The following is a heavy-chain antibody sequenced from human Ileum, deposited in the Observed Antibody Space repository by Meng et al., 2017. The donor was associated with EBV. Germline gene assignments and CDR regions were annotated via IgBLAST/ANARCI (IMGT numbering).Heavy chain of an antibody. CDR2: ISTNTGNP. CDR3: ARDSGYTRSWSGDY. J-gene: IGHJ4*02. V-gene: IGHV7-4-1*02. CDR1: GYTFTRNA. Sequence: VQLVQSGADVKKPGASVKVSCKASGYTFTRNAIDWVRQAPGQGLEWMGWISTNTGNPTYAQGFAGRFVFSLDTSVSTAYLQISGLKAEDTAIYYCARDSGYTRSWSGDYWGQGTLVTVSS. D-gene: IGHD6-13*01.